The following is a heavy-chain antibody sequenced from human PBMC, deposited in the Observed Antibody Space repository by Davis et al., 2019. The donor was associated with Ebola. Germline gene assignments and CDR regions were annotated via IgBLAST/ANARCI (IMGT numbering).Heavy chain of an antibody. D-gene: IGHD4-17*01. CDR2: IYYSGST. Sequence: MPSETLSLTCAVYGGSFGAYYWSWIRQPPGKGLEWIGYIYYSGSTYYNPSLKSRVTISADTSKNQFSLKLTSVTAADTAVYYCARGDYAGSSFDYWGQGTLVTVSS. J-gene: IGHJ4*02. CDR1: GGSFGAYY. V-gene: IGHV4-30-4*01. CDR3: ARGDYAGSSFDY.